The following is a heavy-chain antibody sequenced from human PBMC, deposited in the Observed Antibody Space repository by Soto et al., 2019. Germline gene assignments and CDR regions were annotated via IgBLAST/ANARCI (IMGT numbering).Heavy chain of an antibody. Sequence: QVQLQESGPGLVKPSQTLSLTCTVSGGSISSGGYYWSWIRQHPGKGLEWIGYIYYSGSTYYNPSLKSRVTISVDTSKNQFSLKLSSVTAADTAVYYCARDRYDFWSGYRTRDYYYGMDVWGQGTTVTVSS. J-gene: IGHJ6*02. CDR2: IYYSGST. V-gene: IGHV4-31*03. D-gene: IGHD3-3*01. CDR1: GGSISSGGYY. CDR3: ARDRYDFWSGYRTRDYYYGMDV.